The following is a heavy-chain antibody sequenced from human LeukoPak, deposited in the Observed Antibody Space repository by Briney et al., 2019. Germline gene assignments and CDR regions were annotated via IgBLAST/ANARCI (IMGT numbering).Heavy chain of an antibody. CDR3: ARRDYYDSSRTH. D-gene: IGHD3-22*01. J-gene: IGHJ4*02. CDR2: INHSGST. V-gene: IGHV4-34*01. Sequence: SETLSLTCAVYGGSFSGYYWSWIRQPPGKGLEWIGEINHSGSTNYNPSLKSRVTISVDTSKNQFSLKLSSVTAADTAVYYCARRDYYDSSRTHWGQGTLVTVSS. CDR1: GGSFSGYY.